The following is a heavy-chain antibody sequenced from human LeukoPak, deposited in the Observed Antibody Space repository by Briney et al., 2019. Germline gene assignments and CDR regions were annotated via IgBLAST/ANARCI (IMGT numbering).Heavy chain of an antibody. CDR2: IYYSGST. CDR3: ARDFGPDSSGDGWFDP. J-gene: IGHJ5*02. D-gene: IGHD3-22*01. Sequence: SETLSLTCTVSGGSISSYYWSWIRQPPGKGLEWIGYIYYSGSTNYNPSLKSRVTISVDTSKNQFSLKLSSVTAADTAVYYCARDFGPDSSGDGWFDPWGQGTLVTVSS. CDR1: GGSISSYY. V-gene: IGHV4-59*01.